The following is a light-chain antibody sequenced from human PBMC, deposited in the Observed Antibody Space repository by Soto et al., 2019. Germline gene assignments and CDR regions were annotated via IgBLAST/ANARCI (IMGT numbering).Light chain of an antibody. J-gene: IGKJ4*01. CDR1: QTISGY. CDR3: QQSYSTPLT. CDR2: AAS. V-gene: IGKV1-39*01. Sequence: DIEVTQSPSSLSASVGESVGVACGTSQTISGYLNWYQQKPGKAPKLLIYAASSLQSGVPSRFSGSGSGTDFTLTISSLQPEDFATYYCQQSYSTPLTFGGGTKVDIK.